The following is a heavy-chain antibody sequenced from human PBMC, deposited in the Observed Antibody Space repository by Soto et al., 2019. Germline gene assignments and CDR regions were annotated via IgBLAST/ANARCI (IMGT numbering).Heavy chain of an antibody. CDR3: ARTTMVRGVTYYSMDV. J-gene: IGHJ6*02. D-gene: IGHD3-10*01. Sequence: QVQLVQSGAEVKKPGASVKVSCKASGYTFTSYAMHWVRQAPGQRLEWMGWINAGNGNTKYSQKFQGRATTTRDTSASTAYMELSSLRSEDTAEYYCARTTMVRGVTYYSMDVWGQGTTVTVSS. CDR1: GYTFTSYA. CDR2: INAGNGNT. V-gene: IGHV1-3*01.